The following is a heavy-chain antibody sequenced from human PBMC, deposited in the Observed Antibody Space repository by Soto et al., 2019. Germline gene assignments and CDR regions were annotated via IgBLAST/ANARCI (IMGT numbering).Heavy chain of an antibody. Sequence: QVQLQQSGPGLVKPSQTLSRTCAISGDSVSSNSTAWNWIRQSPSIGLEWLGRTYYRSKWYNDYGVSVKSRITINPDTSKNQFSLQLNSVTPEDTAVYYRARFSYGDYDAFDIWGQGTMVTVSS. D-gene: IGHD4-17*01. J-gene: IGHJ3*02. CDR1: GDSVSSNSTA. V-gene: IGHV6-1*01. CDR3: ARFSYGDYDAFDI. CDR2: TYYRSKWYN.